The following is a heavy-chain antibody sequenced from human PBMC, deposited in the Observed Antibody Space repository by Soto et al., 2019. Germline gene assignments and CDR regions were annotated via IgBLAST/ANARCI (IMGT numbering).Heavy chain of an antibody. CDR3: ARDRPAPAYNWIDWFEDVTDAFDI. CDR2: IYYSGST. J-gene: IGHJ3*02. CDR1: GGSISSYY. D-gene: IGHD1-1*01. Sequence: PSETLSLTCTVSGGSISSYYWSWIRQPPGKGLEWIGYIYYSGSTNYNPSLKSRVTISVDTSKNQFSLKLSSVTAADTAVYYCARDRPAPAYNWIDWFEDVTDAFDIWGQGTMVPVSS. V-gene: IGHV4-59*01.